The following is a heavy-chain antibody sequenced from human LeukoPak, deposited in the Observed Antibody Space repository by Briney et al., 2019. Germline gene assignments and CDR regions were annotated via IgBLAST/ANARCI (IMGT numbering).Heavy chain of an antibody. D-gene: IGHD6-19*01. Sequence: GGSLRLSCAASGFTFGSYAMYWVRQAPGKGLEWVSGIFGSGGSPHYADSVKSRFTISRDNSKNTVYLQMNSLRVEHTAVYYCGKTTTGYSSGRYPGWPVDYWGQGTLVTVSS. J-gene: IGHJ4*02. CDR1: GFTFGSYA. CDR2: IFGSGGSP. CDR3: GKTTTGYSSGRYPGWPVDY. V-gene: IGHV3-23*01.